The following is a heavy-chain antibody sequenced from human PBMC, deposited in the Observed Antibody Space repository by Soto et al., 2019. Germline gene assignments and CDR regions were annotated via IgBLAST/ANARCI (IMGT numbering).Heavy chain of an antibody. Sequence: ASVKVSCKASGYTFTGYYINWVRQAPGQGLEWVGWINPNSGDTSYAQKFQGRVTMTTDTSISTAYMELSRLRSDDTAVYYCARPYCSSNSCHNWFDSWGQGTLVTVSS. CDR2: INPNSGDT. CDR3: ARPYCSSNSCHNWFDS. D-gene: IGHD2-2*01. V-gene: IGHV1-2*02. J-gene: IGHJ5*01. CDR1: GYTFTGYY.